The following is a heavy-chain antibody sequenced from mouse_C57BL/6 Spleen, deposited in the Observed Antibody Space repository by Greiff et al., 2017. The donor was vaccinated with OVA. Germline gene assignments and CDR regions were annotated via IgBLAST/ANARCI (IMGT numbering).Heavy chain of an antibody. Sequence: VQLQQSGPELVKPGASVTISCKASGYTFTDYYMNWVKQSHGKSLEWIGDINPHNGGTSYNQKFKGKATLTVDKSSSTAYMELRSLTSEDAAVYYCARNRNYSFFDDWGKGTTLTVSS. CDR3: ARNRNYSFFDD. CDR2: INPHNGGT. J-gene: IGHJ2*01. V-gene: IGHV1-26*01. D-gene: IGHD2-5*01. CDR1: GYTFTDYY.